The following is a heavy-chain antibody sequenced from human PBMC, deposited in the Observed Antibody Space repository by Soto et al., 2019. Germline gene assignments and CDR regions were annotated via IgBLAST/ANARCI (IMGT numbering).Heavy chain of an antibody. D-gene: IGHD3-9*01. V-gene: IGHV3-30*04. J-gene: IGHJ4*02. CDR3: AKDDYDILTGYPDY. CDR2: ITYDGSNK. Sequence: GGSLRLSCSASGFTFSSYAMHWVRQAPGKGLEYVAVITYDGSNKYYADSVKGRFTISRDNSKNTLYLQMNSLRAEDTAVYYCAKDDYDILTGYPDYWGQGTLVTVSS. CDR1: GFTFSSYA.